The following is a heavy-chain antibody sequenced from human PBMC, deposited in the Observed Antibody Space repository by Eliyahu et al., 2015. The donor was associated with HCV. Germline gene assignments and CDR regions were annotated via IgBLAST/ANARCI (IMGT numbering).Heavy chain of an antibody. V-gene: IGHV4-31*03. CDR3: ARVLPKSVVAAELGAGAVDI. CDR1: GXSIXPGGYF. D-gene: IGHD1-26*01. J-gene: IGHJ3*02. CDR2: IYYSGST. Sequence: QVQLQESGPGLVKPSQTLSLTCSVXGXSIXPGGYFWXWIRQHPGKGLEWIGYIYYSGSTYYNPSLESRVTTSVDTSKNQFFLKLSSVTAADTAVYYCARVLPKSVVAAELGAGAVDIWGQGTMVTVSS.